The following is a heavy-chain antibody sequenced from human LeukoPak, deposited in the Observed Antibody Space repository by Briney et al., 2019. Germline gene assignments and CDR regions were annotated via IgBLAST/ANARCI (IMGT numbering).Heavy chain of an antibody. CDR1: GFTFSSYG. CDR3: AKDFSWGYGAYYFDY. D-gene: IGHD6-13*01. V-gene: IGHV3-30*18. Sequence: PGGSLRLSCAASGFTFSSYGMHWVRQAPGKGLEWVAVISYDGSNKYYADSVKGRFTISGDNSKNTLYLQMNSLRAEDTAVYYCAKDFSWGYGAYYFDYWGQGTLVTVSS. CDR2: ISYDGSNK. J-gene: IGHJ4*02.